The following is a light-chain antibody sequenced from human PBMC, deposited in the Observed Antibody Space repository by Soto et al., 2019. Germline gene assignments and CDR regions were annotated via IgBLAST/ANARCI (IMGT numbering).Light chain of an antibody. CDR2: GVS. CDR1: QSVSGSD. Sequence: EVVLTQSPGTLSLSPGERATLSCRASQSVSGSDLAWYQQKPGQAPRLLISGVSNRATGTPYRFSGSGSGTDFTLTISSLESEDFAVFYCHQYGISPPTFGPGTKVEI. V-gene: IGKV3-20*01. J-gene: IGKJ1*01. CDR3: HQYGISPPT.